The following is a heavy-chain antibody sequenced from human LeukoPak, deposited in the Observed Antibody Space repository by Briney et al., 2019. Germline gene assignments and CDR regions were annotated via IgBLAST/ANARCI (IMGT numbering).Heavy chain of an antibody. Sequence: GASVKVSCKASGYTFTGYYMHWVRQAPGQGLEWMGWINPNSGGTNYAQKFRGRVTMTRDTSISTAYMELSRLRSDDTAVYYCARTFGVALGWFDPWGQGTLVTVSS. D-gene: IGHD3-3*01. CDR1: GYTFTGYY. CDR2: INPNSGGT. J-gene: IGHJ5*02. V-gene: IGHV1-2*02. CDR3: ARTFGVALGWFDP.